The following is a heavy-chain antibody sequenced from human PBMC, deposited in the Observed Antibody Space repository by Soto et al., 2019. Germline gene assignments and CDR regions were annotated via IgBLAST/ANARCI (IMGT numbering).Heavy chain of an antibody. CDR3: TREAVVAENWFDP. CDR1: GYTFVDYA. D-gene: IGHD3-22*01. Sequence: ASVKVSCKASGYTFVDYALHWVRQAPGQGLEWVGWMNPKTGNIKSSHKFEDRVSITRDTATSTAYMELSGLRSEDTAVYFCTREAVVAENWFDPWGQGTLVTVSS. J-gene: IGHJ5*02. CDR2: MNPKTGNI. V-gene: IGHV1-3*01.